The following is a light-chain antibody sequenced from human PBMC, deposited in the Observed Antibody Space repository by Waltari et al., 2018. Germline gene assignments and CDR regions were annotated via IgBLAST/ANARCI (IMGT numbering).Light chain of an antibody. CDR2: DAS. CDR3: QQRWNWPLT. Sequence: EIVLTQSPATLSLSPGERATLSCRASQSVSSELAWYQQRPGQAPRLLIYDASNRATGIPARFSGSGSGTDFTLTINSLEPEDSATYHCQQRWNWPLTFGGGTKVEIK. CDR1: QSVSSE. J-gene: IGKJ4*01. V-gene: IGKV3-11*01.